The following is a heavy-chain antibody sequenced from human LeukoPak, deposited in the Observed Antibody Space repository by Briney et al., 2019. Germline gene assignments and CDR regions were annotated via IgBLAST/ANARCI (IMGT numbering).Heavy chain of an antibody. CDR3: ARDYYDSSGYYYYYYMDV. J-gene: IGHJ6*03. D-gene: IGHD3-22*01. V-gene: IGHV1-69*05. CDR1: GGTFSSYA. Sequence: ASVKVSCKASGGTFSSYAISWVRQAPGQGLEWMGRIIPISGAANYAQKFQGRVTITTDESTSTAYMELSSLRSEDTAVYYCARDYYDSSGYYYYYYMDVWGKGTTVTVSS. CDR2: IIPISGAA.